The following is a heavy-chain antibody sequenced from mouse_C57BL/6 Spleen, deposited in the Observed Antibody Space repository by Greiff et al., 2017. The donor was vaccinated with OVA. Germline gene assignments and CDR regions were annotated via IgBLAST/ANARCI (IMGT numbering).Heavy chain of an antibody. CDR2: IDPETGGT. Sequence: QVQLQQSGAELVRPGASVTLSCKASGYTFTDYEMHWVKQTPVHGLEWIGAIDPETGGTAYNQKFKGKAILTADKSSSTAYMELRSLTSEDSAVYDCTRSYGSSYWFAYWGQGTLVTVSA. CDR3: TRSYGSSYWFAY. J-gene: IGHJ3*01. D-gene: IGHD1-1*01. V-gene: IGHV1-15*01. CDR1: GYTFTDYE.